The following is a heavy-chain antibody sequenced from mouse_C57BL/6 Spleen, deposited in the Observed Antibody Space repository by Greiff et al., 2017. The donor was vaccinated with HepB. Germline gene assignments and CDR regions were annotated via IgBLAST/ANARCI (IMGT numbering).Heavy chain of an antibody. J-gene: IGHJ3*01. Sequence: EVKLEESGGGLVQPGGSLSLSCAASGFTFTDYYMSWVRQPPGKALEWLGFIRNKANGYTTEYSASVKGRFTISRDNSQSILYLQMNALRAEDSATYYCARARTGTVFAYWGQGTLVTVSA. D-gene: IGHD4-1*01. CDR2: IRNKANGYTT. V-gene: IGHV7-3*01. CDR3: ARARTGTVFAY. CDR1: GFTFTDYY.